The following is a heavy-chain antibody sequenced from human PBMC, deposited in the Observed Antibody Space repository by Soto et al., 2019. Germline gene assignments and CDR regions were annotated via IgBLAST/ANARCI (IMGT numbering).Heavy chain of an antibody. CDR2: INAGNGNT. V-gene: IGHV1-3*01. CDR3: ARVPAYCSGCSCYPGTMGY. CDR1: GYTFTSYA. J-gene: IGHJ4*02. D-gene: IGHD2-15*01. Sequence: GASVKVSCKASGYTFTSYAMHWVRQAPGQRLEWMGWINAGNGNTKYSQKFQGRVTITRDTSASTAYMELSSLRSEDTAVYYCARVPAYCSGCSCYPGTMGYWGQGTLVTVSS.